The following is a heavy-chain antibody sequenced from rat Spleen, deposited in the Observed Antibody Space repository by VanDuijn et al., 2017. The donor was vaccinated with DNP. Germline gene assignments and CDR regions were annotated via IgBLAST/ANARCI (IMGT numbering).Heavy chain of an antibody. D-gene: IGHD5-1*01. CDR1: GFTFSNYD. CDR2: ISTSGGST. V-gene: IGHV5-25*01. CDR3: ARQRTGSSDY. J-gene: IGHJ2*01. Sequence: EVQLVESGGGLVQPGRSLKLSCAASGFTFSNYDMAWVRQAPTKGLEWVASISTSGGSTYYRDSVKGRFPVSRDNAKSTLYLQMDSLRSEDTATYYCARQRTGSSDYWGQGVMVTVSS.